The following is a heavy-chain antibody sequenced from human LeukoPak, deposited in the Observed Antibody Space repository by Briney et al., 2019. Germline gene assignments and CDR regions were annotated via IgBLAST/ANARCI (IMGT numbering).Heavy chain of an antibody. Sequence: ASVKVSCKASGYTFTSYGISWVRQAPGQGLEWMGWISAYNGNTNYAQKLRGRVTMTTDTSTSTAYMELRSLRSDDTAVYYCARDLDYYDSSGYYYSAFDIWGQGTMVTVSS. V-gene: IGHV1-18*01. CDR2: ISAYNGNT. D-gene: IGHD3-22*01. CDR3: ARDLDYYDSSGYYYSAFDI. CDR1: GYTFTSYG. J-gene: IGHJ3*02.